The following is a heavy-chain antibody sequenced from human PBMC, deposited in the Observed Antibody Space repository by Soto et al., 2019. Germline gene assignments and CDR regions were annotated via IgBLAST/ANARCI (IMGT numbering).Heavy chain of an antibody. CDR3: ARDAPYDSSGYYYGWFDP. Sequence: ASVKVSCKASGYTFTGYGISWVRQAPGQGLEWMGWISAYNGNTNYAQKLQGRVTMTTDTSTSTAYMELRSLRSDDTAVYYCARDAPYDSSGYYYGWFDPWGQGTLVTVSS. CDR1: GYTFTGYG. CDR2: ISAYNGNT. D-gene: IGHD3-22*01. V-gene: IGHV1-18*04. J-gene: IGHJ5*02.